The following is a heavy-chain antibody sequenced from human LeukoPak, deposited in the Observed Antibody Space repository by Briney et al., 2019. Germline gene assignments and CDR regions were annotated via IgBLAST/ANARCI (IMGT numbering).Heavy chain of an antibody. V-gene: IGHV1-18*01. CDR1: GYTFTSYG. CDR3: ARGGGYCSTSCYADWFDP. CDR2: ISAYNGNT. J-gene: IGHJ5*02. Sequence: ASVKVSCKASGYTFTSYGISWVRQAPGQGLEWMGWISAYNGNTNYAQKLQGRVTMTTDTSTSTAYMELRSLRSDDTAVYYCARGGGYCSTSCYADWFDPWGQGTLVTVSS. D-gene: IGHD2-2*01.